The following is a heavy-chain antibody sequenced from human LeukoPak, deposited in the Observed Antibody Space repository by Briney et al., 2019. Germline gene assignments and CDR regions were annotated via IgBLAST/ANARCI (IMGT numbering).Heavy chain of an antibody. D-gene: IGHD1-26*01. CDR1: GFIVSSNY. CDR2: IYSGGST. CDR3: ARDSDYYGFTY. J-gene: IGHJ4*02. Sequence: GGSLRLSCAASGFIVSSNYMSWVRQAPGKGLEWVSVIYSGGSTNYADSVKGRVTISRDTSKNQLYLQINTPRVEDTAVYYCARDSDYYGFTYWGQGTLVSVSS. V-gene: IGHV3-53*01.